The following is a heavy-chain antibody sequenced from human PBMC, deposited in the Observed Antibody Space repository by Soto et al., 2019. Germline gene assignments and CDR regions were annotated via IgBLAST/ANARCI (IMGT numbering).Heavy chain of an antibody. CDR1: GFTFSSYP. D-gene: IGHD3-3*01. CDR3: AKEGVADKYYYYGMDV. CDR2: ISSDGNDK. Sequence: PGGSLRLSCVASGFTFSSYPIHWVRQAPGKGLEWVTTISSDGNDKYSSDSVNGRFTTSRDNSKNTVYLQMNNLRVEDTAVYYCAKEGVADKYYYYGMDVWGQGTTVTVSS. V-gene: IGHV3-30*04. J-gene: IGHJ6*02.